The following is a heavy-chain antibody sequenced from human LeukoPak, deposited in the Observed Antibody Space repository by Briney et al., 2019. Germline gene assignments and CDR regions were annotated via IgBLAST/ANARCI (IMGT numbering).Heavy chain of an antibody. D-gene: IGHD6-6*01. CDR3: AREFVLHGYYYYMDV. CDR1: GGSISSSSYY. V-gene: IGHV4-39*07. J-gene: IGHJ6*03. Sequence: SETLSLTCTVSGGSISSSSYYWGWIRQPPGKGLEWIGSIYYSGSTYYNPSFKSRVTISVDTSKNQFSLKLSSVTAADTAVYYCAREFVLHGYYYYMDVWGKGTTVTVSS. CDR2: IYYSGST.